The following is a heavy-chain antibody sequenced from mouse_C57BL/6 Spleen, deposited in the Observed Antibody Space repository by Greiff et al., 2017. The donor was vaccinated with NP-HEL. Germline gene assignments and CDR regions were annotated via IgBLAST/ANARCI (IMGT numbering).Heavy chain of an antibody. CDR3: ARDYYGSSLWFGY. Sequence: QVQLQQSGAELAKPGASVKLSCKASGYTFTSYWMHWVKQRPGQGLEWIGYINPSSGYTKYNQKFKDKATLTADKSSSTAYMQLSSLTYEDSAVYYCARDYYGSSLWFGYWGQGTLVTVSA. J-gene: IGHJ3*01. CDR1: GYTFTSYW. V-gene: IGHV1-7*01. CDR2: INPSSGYT. D-gene: IGHD1-1*01.